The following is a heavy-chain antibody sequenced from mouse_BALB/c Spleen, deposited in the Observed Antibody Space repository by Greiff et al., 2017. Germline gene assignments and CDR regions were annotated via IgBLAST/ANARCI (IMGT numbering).Heavy chain of an antibody. CDR1: GFNIKDTY. CDR3: ASYGYAYAMDY. J-gene: IGHJ4*01. Sequence: VQLQQSGAELVKPGASVKLSCTASGFNIKDTYMHWVKQRPEQGLEWIGRIDPANGNTKYDPKFQGKATITADTSSNTAYLQLSSLTSEDTAVYYCASYGYAYAMDYWGQGTSVTVSS. D-gene: IGHD2-2*01. V-gene: IGHV14-3*02. CDR2: IDPANGNT.